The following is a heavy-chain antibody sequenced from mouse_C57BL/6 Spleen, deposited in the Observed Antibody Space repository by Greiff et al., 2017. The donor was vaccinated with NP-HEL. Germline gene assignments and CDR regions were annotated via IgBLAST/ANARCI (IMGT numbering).Heavy chain of an antibody. J-gene: IGHJ1*03. V-gene: IGHV1-77*01. CDR2: IGPGSGST. D-gene: IGHD1-1*01. CDR3: ARDGVLGGSNFSWYFDV. Sequence: VQLQQSGAELVKPGASVKISCKASGYTFTDYYINWVKQRPGQGLEWIGKIGPGSGSTYYNEKFKGKATLTADKSSSTAYMQLSSLTSEDSAVYFCARDGVLGGSNFSWYFDVWGTGTTVTVSS. CDR1: GYTFTDYY.